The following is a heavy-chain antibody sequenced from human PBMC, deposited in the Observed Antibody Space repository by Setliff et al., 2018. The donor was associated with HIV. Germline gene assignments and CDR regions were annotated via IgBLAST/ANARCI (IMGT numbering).Heavy chain of an antibody. CDR3: AGGPTGTSYYYYYMDV. J-gene: IGHJ6*03. V-gene: IGHV3-48*03. CDR1: GLIFSSYE. CDR2: IGGHGSII. Sequence: GSLRLSCAASGLIFSSYEMNWVRQAPGKGLEWISFIGGHGSIIHYADSVKGRFTISRDNAKNSVYLQMHSLRVEDTAVYYCAGGPTGTSYYYYYMDVWGKGTTVTVSS. D-gene: IGHD1-1*01.